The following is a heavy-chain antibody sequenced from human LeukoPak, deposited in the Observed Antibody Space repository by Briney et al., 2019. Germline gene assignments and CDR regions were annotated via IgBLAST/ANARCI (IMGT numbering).Heavy chain of an antibody. CDR3: ASGGVVQGVNWFDP. V-gene: IGHV4-59*01. CDR1: GGSISSYY. CDR2: IYYSGST. J-gene: IGHJ5*02. Sequence: SETLSLTCTVSGGSISSYYWSWIRQPPGKGLEWIGYIYYSGSTNYNPSLKSRVTISVDTSKNQFSLKLSSVTAADTAVYYCASGGVVQGVNWFDPWGQGTLATVSS. D-gene: IGHD3-10*01.